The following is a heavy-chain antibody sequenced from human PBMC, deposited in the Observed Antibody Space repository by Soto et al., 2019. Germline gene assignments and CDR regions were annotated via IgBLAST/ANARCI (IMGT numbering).Heavy chain of an antibody. Sequence: ASVKVSCKASGYTFTSYDINWVRQATGQGLEWMGWMNPNSGNTGYAQKFQGRVTMTRNTSISTAYMELSSLRSEDTAVYYCARGPPRHAEYYDILTGYTTSLDAFDIWGQ. CDR2: MNPNSGNT. CDR3: ARGPPRHAEYYDILTGYTTSLDAFDI. CDR1: GYTFTSYD. J-gene: IGHJ3*02. V-gene: IGHV1-8*01. D-gene: IGHD3-9*01.